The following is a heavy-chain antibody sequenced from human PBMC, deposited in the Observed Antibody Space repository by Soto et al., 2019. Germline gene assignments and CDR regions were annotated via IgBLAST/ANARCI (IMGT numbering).Heavy chain of an antibody. V-gene: IGHV1-69*13. Sequence: ASVKVSCKASGGTFSSYAISWVRQAPGQGLEWMGGIIPIFGTANYAQKFQGRVTITADESTSTAYMELSSLRSEDTAVDYCARGGRITIFGLYGMDVWGQGTTVTVSS. D-gene: IGHD3-3*01. CDR3: ARGGRITIFGLYGMDV. CDR1: GGTFSSYA. J-gene: IGHJ6*02. CDR2: IIPIFGTA.